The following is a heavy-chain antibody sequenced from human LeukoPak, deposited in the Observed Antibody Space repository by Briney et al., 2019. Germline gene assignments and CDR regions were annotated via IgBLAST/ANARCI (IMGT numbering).Heavy chain of an antibody. Sequence: ASVKVSCKAPGYTFTSYYMHCVRQAPGQGLEWMGIINPSGGSTSYAQKFQGRVTMTRDMSTSTVYMELSSLRSEDTAVYYCARAREQWLDAFDIWGQGTMVTVSS. CDR1: GYTFTSYY. D-gene: IGHD6-19*01. V-gene: IGHV1-46*01. J-gene: IGHJ3*02. CDR3: ARAREQWLDAFDI. CDR2: INPSGGST.